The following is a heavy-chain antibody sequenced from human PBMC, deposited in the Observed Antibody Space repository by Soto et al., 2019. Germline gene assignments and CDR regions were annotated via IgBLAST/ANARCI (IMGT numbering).Heavy chain of an antibody. CDR2: IYWDDDK. J-gene: IGHJ5*02. D-gene: IGHD4-17*01. CDR1: GFSVSTSGVG. V-gene: IGHV2-5*02. CDR3: AYGDYVGNWFDP. Sequence: QITLKESGPTLVKPTQTLTLTCTFSGFSVSTSGVGVGWIRQPPGKALEWLALIYWDDDKRYSPSLKSRLTITTDTSKNQVVRTMTNMDPVDTATYYCAYGDYVGNWFDPWGQGTLVTVSS.